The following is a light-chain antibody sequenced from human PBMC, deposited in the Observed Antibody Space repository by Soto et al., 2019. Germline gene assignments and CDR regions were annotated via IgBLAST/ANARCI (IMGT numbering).Light chain of an antibody. J-gene: IGKJ1*01. CDR3: LQRSGWPWT. CDR1: PSVSSY. CDR2: DAS. V-gene: IGKV3-11*01. Sequence: EIVLTQSPATLSLSPGERATLSCRASPSVSSYLAWYQQKPGQAPRLLIYDASNRATDIPARFSGSGSGTDFTLTIISLEPQDFAVYYCLQRSGWPWTFGQGTKVEIK.